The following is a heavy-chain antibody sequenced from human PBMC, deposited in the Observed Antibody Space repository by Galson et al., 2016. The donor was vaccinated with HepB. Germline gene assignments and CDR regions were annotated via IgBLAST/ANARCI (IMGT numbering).Heavy chain of an antibody. J-gene: IGHJ5*02. D-gene: IGHD1-26*01. CDR2: VNPSGGST. V-gene: IGHV1-46*01. Sequence: SVKVSCKASGYTFTSYYMHWVRQAPGQGLEWMGIVNPSGGSTSYAQKFQGRVTMTRDTSTSTVYMELSSLRSEDTAVYYCARSAYSGSYYGRDWFDPWGQGTLVTASS. CDR1: GYTFTSYY. CDR3: ARSAYSGSYYGRDWFDP.